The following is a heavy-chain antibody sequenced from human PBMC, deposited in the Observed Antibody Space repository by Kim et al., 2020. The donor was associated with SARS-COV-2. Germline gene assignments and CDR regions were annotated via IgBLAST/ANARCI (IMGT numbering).Heavy chain of an antibody. CDR2: IYHSGST. Sequence: SETLSLTCAVSGGSISSDAWWSWVRQPPGKGLEWLGEIYHSGSTNYNLSLKSRVTISVDKSKNHFSLNLSSVTAADTAVYYCARISSGNYLFWGQGTAVTVSS. V-gene: IGHV4-4*02. CDR3: ARISSGNYLF. CDR1: GGSISSDAW. D-gene: IGHD1-26*01. J-gene: IGHJ6*02.